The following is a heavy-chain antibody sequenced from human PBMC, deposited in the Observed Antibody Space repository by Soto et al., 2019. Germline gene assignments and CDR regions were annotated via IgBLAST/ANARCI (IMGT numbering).Heavy chain of an antibody. J-gene: IGHJ5*02. V-gene: IGHV1-69*01. CDR1: GGTFSSYA. Sequence: QVQLVQSGAEVKKPGSSVKVSCKASGGTFSSYAISWVRQAPGQGLEWMGGIIPIFGTANYAQKFQGRVTITADESTSTAYMELSSLRSEDTAVYYCARGDVSSGYYYGWFDPWGQGTLVTVSS. CDR3: ARGDVSSGYYYGWFDP. D-gene: IGHD3-22*01. CDR2: IIPIFGTA.